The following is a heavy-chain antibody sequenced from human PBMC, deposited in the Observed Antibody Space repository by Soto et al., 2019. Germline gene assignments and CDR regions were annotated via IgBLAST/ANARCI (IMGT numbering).Heavy chain of an antibody. V-gene: IGHV3-23*01. Sequence: EVQLLESGGGLVQPGGSLRLSCAASGFTFSSYAMSWVRQAPGKGLEWVSAITGSGGNTYYADSVKGRFTISRDNSKNTLHLQLNGLSAEDTAVYYCAKEYERWMEKCWFDPWRQGALGTVSS. D-gene: IGHD5-12*01. CDR1: GFTFSSYA. J-gene: IGHJ5*02. CDR3: AKEYERWMEKCWFDP. CDR2: ITGSGGNT.